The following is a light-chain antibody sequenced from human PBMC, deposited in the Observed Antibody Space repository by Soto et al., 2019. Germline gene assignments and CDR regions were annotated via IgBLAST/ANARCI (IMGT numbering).Light chain of an antibody. Sequence: EIVLTQSPGTLSLSPGERATLSCRASQTVRNNYLAWYQQKPGQAPRLVIYDASNRATGIPARFSGSGSGTDFTLTISSLEPEDFAVYYCQQRSNWPPLTFGGGTKVDIK. J-gene: IGKJ4*01. CDR2: DAS. V-gene: IGKV3-11*01. CDR1: QTVRNNY. CDR3: QQRSNWPPLT.